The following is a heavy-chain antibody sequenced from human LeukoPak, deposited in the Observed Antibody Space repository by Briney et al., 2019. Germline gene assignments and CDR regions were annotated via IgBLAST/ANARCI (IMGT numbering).Heavy chain of an antibody. D-gene: IGHD3-3*01. CDR1: GDSVSRRGYF. Sequence: SETLSLTCSVSGDSVSRRGYFWSWIRQHPGEGLEWLGYIDDRGGTSYNPSLMGRVTISVDTSYNQFSLNLRSLTAADTALYYCARAFASGSYYDPVENWRDPWGQGTLVTLSS. CDR2: IDDRGGT. J-gene: IGHJ5*02. CDR3: ARAFASGSYYDPVENWRDP. V-gene: IGHV4-31*03.